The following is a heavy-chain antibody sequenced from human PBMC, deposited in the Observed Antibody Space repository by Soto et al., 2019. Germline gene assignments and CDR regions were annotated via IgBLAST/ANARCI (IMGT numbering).Heavy chain of an antibody. Sequence: PGGALRLSCAASVCSFSKFAMHWDRQASGKGLECVVVIWFDVSKRDYADSVTGRFTVSRDTSENTLSLQMNNLRAEGIAVYYCGREGDSSRQPVYFHSWGQGTVVNVSS. CDR3: GREGDSSRQPVYFHS. J-gene: IGHJ4*02. CDR2: IWFDVSKR. V-gene: IGHV3-33*01. D-gene: IGHD6-19*01. CDR1: VCSFSKFA.